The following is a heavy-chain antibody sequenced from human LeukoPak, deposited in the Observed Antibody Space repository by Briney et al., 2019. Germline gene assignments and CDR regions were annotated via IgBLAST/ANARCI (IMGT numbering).Heavy chain of an antibody. CDR3: VRFSFNNGYDY. J-gene: IGHJ4*02. CDR2: INPGSNTI. CDR1: GFTFSGYS. D-gene: IGHD5-12*01. Sequence: PGGSLRLSCAVSGFTFSGYSMTWVRQAPGKGLEWVSHINPGSNTIYNADSVKGRFTISRDNAKNSLYLQMDSLRAEDTAVYYCVRFSFNNGYDYWGQGTLVTVSP. V-gene: IGHV3-48*01.